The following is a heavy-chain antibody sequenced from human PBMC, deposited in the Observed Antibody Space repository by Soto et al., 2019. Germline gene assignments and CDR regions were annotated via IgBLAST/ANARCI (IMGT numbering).Heavy chain of an antibody. Sequence: EVQLLGSGGGLVQPGGSLRLSCVGSGFPFSTYWMNWVRQAPGKGLEWVANINPDGNVGTYVDSVRGRFTPARDNARNSLYLEMNSVGADDTAVYFCAGGGGQDYNYWGQGIMVSVSS. V-gene: IGHV3-7*03. CDR3: AGGGGQDYNY. D-gene: IGHD4-4*01. CDR2: INPDGNVG. CDR1: GFPFSTYW. J-gene: IGHJ4*02.